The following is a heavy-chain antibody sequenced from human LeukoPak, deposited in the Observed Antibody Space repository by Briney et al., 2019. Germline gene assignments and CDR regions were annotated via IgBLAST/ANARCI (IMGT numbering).Heavy chain of an antibody. V-gene: IGHV3-30*02. Sequence: SGGSLRLSCAASGFTFSSYAMSWVRQAPGKGLEWVAFIRYDGSDKYYADSVKGRFTISRDKSKSTLYLYMNSLRVEDTAVYYCAKDHSSNWFDSWGQGILLIVSS. CDR1: GFTFSSYA. CDR2: IRYDGSDK. CDR3: AKDHSSNWFDS. D-gene: IGHD5-18*01. J-gene: IGHJ5*01.